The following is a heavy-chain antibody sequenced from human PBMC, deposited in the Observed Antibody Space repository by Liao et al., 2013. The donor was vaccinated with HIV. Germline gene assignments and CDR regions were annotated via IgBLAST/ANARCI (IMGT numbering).Heavy chain of an antibody. D-gene: IGHD6-13*01. CDR1: GGSISSDDYY. J-gene: IGHJ4*02. V-gene: IGHV4-30-4*01. CDR2: IFYSGNT. CDR3: ASGYSSSWYENY. Sequence: LQESGPGLVKPSQTLSLNCSVSGGSISSDDYYWSWIRQPPGKGLEWIGYIFYSGNTYYGPSLKSRVTISVDTSRNYFSLKLSSVTAADTAVYYCASGYSSSWYENYWGQGTLVTVSS.